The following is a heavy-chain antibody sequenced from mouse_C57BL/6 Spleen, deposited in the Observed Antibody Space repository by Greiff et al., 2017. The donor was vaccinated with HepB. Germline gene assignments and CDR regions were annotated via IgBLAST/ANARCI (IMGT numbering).Heavy chain of an antibody. CDR3: ARHYGSSLYAMDY. D-gene: IGHD1-1*01. J-gene: IGHJ4*01. V-gene: IGHV1-72*01. CDR1: GYTFTSYW. Sequence: QVQLKQPGAELVKPGASVKLSCKASGYTFTSYWMHWVKQRPGRGLEWIGRIDPNSGGTKYNEKFKSKATLTVDKPSSTAYMQLSSLTSEDSAVYYCARHYGSSLYAMDYWGQGTSVTVSS. CDR2: IDPNSGGT.